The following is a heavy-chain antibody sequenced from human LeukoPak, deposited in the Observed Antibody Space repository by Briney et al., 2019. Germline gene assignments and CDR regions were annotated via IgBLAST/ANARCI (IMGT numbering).Heavy chain of an antibody. CDR1: GFTFSSYS. J-gene: IGHJ4*02. Sequence: PGGSLRLSCAASGFTFSSYSMNWVRQAPGKGLEWVSSISSSSSYIYYADSVKGRFTISRDNAKNSLYLQMNSLRAEDTAVYYCARDPAPYCSSTSCYGGYWGQGTLVTVSS. CDR2: ISSSSSYI. D-gene: IGHD2-2*01. V-gene: IGHV3-21*01. CDR3: ARDPAPYCSSTSCYGGY.